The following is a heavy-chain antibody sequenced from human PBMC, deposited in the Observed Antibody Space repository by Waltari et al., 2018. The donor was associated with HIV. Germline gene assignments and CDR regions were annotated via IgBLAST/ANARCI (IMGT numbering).Heavy chain of an antibody. Sequence: QVQLQESGPGLVRPSETLSLTCTVSPGSFTGFYWSWVRQSPGKGLEWIGYIYYSGSATYTSYNPSLKSRVTISLDTSKKQFSLRLSSVTAADTATYSCARNGGSSYAYYFDYWGQGTLVNVSS. CDR1: PGSFTGFY. CDR3: ARNGGSSYAYYFDY. CDR2: IYYSGSATYT. V-gene: IGHV4-59*01. D-gene: IGHD3-16*01. J-gene: IGHJ4*02.